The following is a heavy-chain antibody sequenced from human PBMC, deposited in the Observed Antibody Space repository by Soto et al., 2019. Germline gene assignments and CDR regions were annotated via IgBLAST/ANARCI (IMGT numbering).Heavy chain of an antibody. Sequence: GGSLRLSCAASGFTFSDYYMSWIRQAPGKGLEWVSYVSSSGSIIYYADSVKGRFTISRDNAKNSLYLQLNSLRAEDTAVYYCARDLGYYASDGYFDYWGQGTVVTVSS. CDR1: GFTFSDYY. CDR3: ARDLGYYASDGYFDY. V-gene: IGHV3-11*01. CDR2: VSSSGSII. D-gene: IGHD3-22*01. J-gene: IGHJ4*02.